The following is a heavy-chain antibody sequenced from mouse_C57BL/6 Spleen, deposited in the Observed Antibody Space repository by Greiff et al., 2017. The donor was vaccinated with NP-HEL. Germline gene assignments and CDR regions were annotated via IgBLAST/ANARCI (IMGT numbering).Heavy chain of an antibody. V-gene: IGHV5-4*03. J-gene: IGHJ2*01. CDR2: ISDGGSYT. Sequence: EVMLVESGGGLVKPGGSLKLSCAASGFTFSSYAMSWVRQTPEKRLEWVATISDGGSYTYYPDNVKGRFTISRDNAKNNLYLQMSHLKSEDTAMYYCARVEDRVFDYWGQGTTLTVSS. CDR1: GFTFSSYA. CDR3: ARVEDRVFDY. D-gene: IGHD2-14*01.